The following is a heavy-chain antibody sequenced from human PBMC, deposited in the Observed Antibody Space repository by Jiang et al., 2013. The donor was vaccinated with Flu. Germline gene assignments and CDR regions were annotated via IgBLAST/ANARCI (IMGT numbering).Heavy chain of an antibody. CDR1: GYSFTSYW. V-gene: IGHV5-51*01. CDR2: IYPGDSDT. CDR3: ARRQGHTDLIDY. Sequence: GYSFTSYWIVWVRQMPGEGLEWMGIIYPGDSDTRYSPSFQGQVTISADKSISTAYLQWSSLKASATAMYYCARRQGHTDLIDYWGQGTLVTVSS. J-gene: IGHJ4*02.